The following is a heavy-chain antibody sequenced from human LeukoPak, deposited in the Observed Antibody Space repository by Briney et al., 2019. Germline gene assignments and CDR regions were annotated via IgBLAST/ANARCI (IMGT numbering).Heavy chain of an antibody. J-gene: IGHJ4*02. V-gene: IGHV3-48*01. CDR2: ISSSSTI. CDR1: GFTFSSYS. D-gene: IGHD6-13*01. CDR3: AKDSGGYSSSSFGS. Sequence: GGSLRLSCAASGFTFSSYSMNWVRQAPGKGLEWVSYISSSSTIYYADSVKGRSTISRDNSKNTLYLQMNSPRAEDSALYYCAKDSGGYSSSSFGSWGQGTLVTVSS.